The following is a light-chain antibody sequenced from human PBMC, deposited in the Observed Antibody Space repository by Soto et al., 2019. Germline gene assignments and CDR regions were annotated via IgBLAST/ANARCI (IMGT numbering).Light chain of an antibody. Sequence: EIWLTPSPGILSLSPGERATLSCRSSQPVSSSYLAWYQQKPGQAPRLLIYGASTRATGIPDRFSGSGSGPDFTLTISSLEPEDFAVYYCQRCGISTWPFGQGTKVDI. CDR2: GAS. J-gene: IGKJ1*01. V-gene: IGKV3-20*01. CDR1: QPVSSSY. CDR3: QRCGISTWP.